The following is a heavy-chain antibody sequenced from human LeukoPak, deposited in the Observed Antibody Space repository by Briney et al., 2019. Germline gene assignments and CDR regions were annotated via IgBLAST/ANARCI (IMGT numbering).Heavy chain of an antibody. J-gene: IGHJ4*02. D-gene: IGHD4/OR15-4a*01. CDR1: GFTFSSYA. CDR2: ISYDGSNK. CDR3: AREAGLSTRRRLDY. V-gene: IGHV3-30-3*01. Sequence: PGGSLRLSCAASGFTFSSYAMHWVRQAPGKGLEWVAVISYDGSNKYYADSVKGRFTISRDNSKNMLYLQMNSLRTEDTALYYCAREAGLSTRRRLDYWGQRTLVTVSS.